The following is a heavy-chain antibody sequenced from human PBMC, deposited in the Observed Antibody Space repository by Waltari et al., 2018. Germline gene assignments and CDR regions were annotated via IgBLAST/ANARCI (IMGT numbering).Heavy chain of an antibody. CDR3: ARDIGVDTDNYYYCGMDV. CDR2: IIPVFGTT. V-gene: IGHV1-69*01. J-gene: IGHJ6*02. D-gene: IGHD5-18*01. Sequence: QVQLVQSGAEVKKPGSSVKVSCKASGGTFSTYGVSWVRQAPGQGLEWVGGIIPVFGTTSYAQKFQGRVTITADASTSTAYMDLYSLRSDDTAVYFCARDIGVDTDNYYYCGMDVWGQGTTVTVSS. CDR1: GGTFSTYG.